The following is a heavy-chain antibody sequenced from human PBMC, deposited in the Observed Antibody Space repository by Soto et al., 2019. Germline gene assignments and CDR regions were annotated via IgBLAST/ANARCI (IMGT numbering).Heavy chain of an antibody. Sequence: GGSLRLSCAASGFTFSDYGMHWVRQAPGKGLEWVTLISFDGSTKLYAGSVKGRFTISRDNSKNTVYLQMNSLRTEDTAVYYCAKDLLSSTLGAAMDVWGQGTTVTVSS. CDR1: GFTFSDYG. CDR3: AKDLLSSTLGAAMDV. D-gene: IGHD6-13*01. V-gene: IGHV3-30*18. J-gene: IGHJ6*02. CDR2: ISFDGSTK.